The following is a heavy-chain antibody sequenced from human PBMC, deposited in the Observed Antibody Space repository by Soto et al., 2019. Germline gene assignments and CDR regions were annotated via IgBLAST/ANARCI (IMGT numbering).Heavy chain of an antibody. J-gene: IGHJ5*01. CDR1: VFTFISYS. CDR2: ISSSSSYI. Sequence: GWSLRLSCASSVFTFISYSMNWVRQAPGKGLEWVSSISSSSSYIYYADSVKGRFTISRDNAKNSLYLQMNSLRAEDTAVYYCARGRRELIVVVPAAIKWFDSWGQGTLVTVSS. CDR3: ARGRRELIVVVPAAIKWFDS. D-gene: IGHD2-2*01. V-gene: IGHV3-21*01.